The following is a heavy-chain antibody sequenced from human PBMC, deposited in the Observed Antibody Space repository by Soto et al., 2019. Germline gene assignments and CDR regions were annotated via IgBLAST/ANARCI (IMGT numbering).Heavy chain of an antibody. Sequence: KASETLSLTCTVSGGSISSGGYYWSWIRQHPGKGLEWIGYIYYSGSTYYNPSLKSRVTISVDTSKNQFSLKLSSVTAADTAVYYCARRIAAYYFDYWGQGTLVTVSS. CDR3: ARRIAAYYFDY. D-gene: IGHD6-25*01. V-gene: IGHV4-31*03. J-gene: IGHJ4*02. CDR1: GGSISSGGYY. CDR2: IYYSGST.